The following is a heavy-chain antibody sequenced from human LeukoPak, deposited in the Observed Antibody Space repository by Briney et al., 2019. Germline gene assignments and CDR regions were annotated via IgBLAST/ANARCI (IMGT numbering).Heavy chain of an antibody. V-gene: IGHV4-38-2*02. D-gene: IGHD1-26*01. CDR3: ARDGSGSYYWGAFDI. CDR1: GYSISSGYY. J-gene: IGHJ3*02. CDR2: IYHSGST. Sequence: SETLSLTCAVSGYSISSGYYCGWIRQPPGQGLEWIGSIYHSGSTYYNPSLKSRVTISVDTSKNQFSLKLSSVTAADTAVYYCARDGSGSYYWGAFDIWGQGTMVTVSS.